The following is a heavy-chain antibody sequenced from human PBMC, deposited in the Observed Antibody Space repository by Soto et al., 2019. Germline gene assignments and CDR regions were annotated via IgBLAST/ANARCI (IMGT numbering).Heavy chain of an antibody. V-gene: IGHV3-30*18. D-gene: IGHD7-27*01. Sequence: QVQLVESGGGVVQPGRSLRLSCAASGFTFSSYGMHWVRQAPGKGLEWVAVISYDGSNKYYADSVKGRFTISRDNSKNTLYLQMNSPRAEDTAVYYCAKALLGRNFDYWGQGTLVTVSS. CDR3: AKALLGRNFDY. CDR2: ISYDGSNK. CDR1: GFTFSSYG. J-gene: IGHJ4*02.